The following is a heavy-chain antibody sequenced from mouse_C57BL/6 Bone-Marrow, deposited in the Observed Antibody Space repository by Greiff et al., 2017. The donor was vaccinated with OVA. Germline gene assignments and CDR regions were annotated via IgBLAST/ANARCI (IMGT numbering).Heavy chain of an antibody. D-gene: IGHD4-1*01. V-gene: IGHV2-9-1*01. CDR3: ARNWDDGAWFAY. Sequence: VMLVESGPGLVAPSQSLSITCTVSGFSLTSYAISWVRQPPGKGLEWLGVIWTGGGTNYNSALKSRLSISKDNSKSQVFLKRNSLQNDDTARYYCARNWDDGAWFAYWGQGTLVTVSA. J-gene: IGHJ3*01. CDR1: GFSLTSYA. CDR2: IWTGGGT.